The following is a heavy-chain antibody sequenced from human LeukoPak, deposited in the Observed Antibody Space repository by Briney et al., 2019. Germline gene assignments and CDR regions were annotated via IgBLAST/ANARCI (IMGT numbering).Heavy chain of an antibody. Sequence: ASVKVSCKASGYTFTGYYMHWVRQAPGQGLEWMGRINPNSGGTDYAQKFQGRVTMARGTSISTAYMELSRLRFDDTALYYCARGGCGGNFDFWGQGTLVTVSS. V-gene: IGHV1-2*06. CDR1: GYTFTGYY. CDR3: ARGGCGGNFDF. J-gene: IGHJ4*02. D-gene: IGHD2-15*01. CDR2: INPNSGGT.